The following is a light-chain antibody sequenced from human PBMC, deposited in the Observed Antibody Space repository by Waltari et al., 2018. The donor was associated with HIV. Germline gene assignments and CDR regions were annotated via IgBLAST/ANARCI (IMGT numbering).Light chain of an antibody. Sequence: DIQMTQSPPILSASVGDRVTITCRASQSVGNDLNWYQQKSGEAPKLLIYVASNLFSDVPPRFSGSRSGNDFTLTITSLQPEDFATYFCQQSSATPYSFGQGTKLDVK. J-gene: IGKJ2*03. CDR1: QSVGND. V-gene: IGKV1-39*01. CDR3: QQSSATPYS. CDR2: VAS.